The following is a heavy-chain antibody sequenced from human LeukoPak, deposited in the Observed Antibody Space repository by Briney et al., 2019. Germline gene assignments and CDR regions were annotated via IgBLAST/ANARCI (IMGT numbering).Heavy chain of an antibody. Sequence: SETLSLTCTVSGGSVNSGSYYWSWIRQPPGKGLEWIGYIYYSGSTNYNPSLKSRVTISVDTSKNQFSLKLSSVTAADTAVYYCARVGYCSGGSCTRVDYWGQGTLVTVSS. V-gene: IGHV4-61*01. CDR3: ARVGYCSGGSCTRVDY. CDR1: GGSVNSGSYY. CDR2: IYYSGST. D-gene: IGHD2-15*01. J-gene: IGHJ4*02.